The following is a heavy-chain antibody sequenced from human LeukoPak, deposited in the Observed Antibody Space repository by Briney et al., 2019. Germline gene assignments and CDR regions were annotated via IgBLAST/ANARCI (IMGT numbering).Heavy chain of an antibody. J-gene: IGHJ4*02. V-gene: IGHV4-34*01. CDR1: GGSFSGYY. D-gene: IGHD4-17*01. Sequence: SETLSLTCAVYGGSFSGYYWSWIRQPPGKGLEWIGEINHSGATNYNPSLKSRVTISVDTSKNQFSQKLSSVTAADTAVYYCAASRRAYETTVTTWSSIYFDHWGQGTLVTVSS. CDR3: AASRRAYETTVTTWSSIYFDH. CDR2: INHSGAT.